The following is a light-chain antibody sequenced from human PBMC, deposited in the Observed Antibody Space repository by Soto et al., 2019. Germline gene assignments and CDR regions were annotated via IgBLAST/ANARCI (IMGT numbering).Light chain of an antibody. V-gene: IGLV4-69*01. CDR2: LNSDGSH. Sequence: QPVLTQSPSASASLGASVKLTCTLSSGHSSYAIAWHQQQPEKGPRYLMKLNSDGSHSKGGGIPDRFSGSSSGAERYLTISSLQSEDEADYYCQTCGTGIGVVFGGGTKLTVL. CDR3: QTCGTGIGVV. J-gene: IGLJ2*01. CDR1: SGHSSYA.